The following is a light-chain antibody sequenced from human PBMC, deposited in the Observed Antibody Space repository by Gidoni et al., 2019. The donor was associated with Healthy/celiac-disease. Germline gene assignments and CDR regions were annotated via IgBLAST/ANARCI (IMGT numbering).Light chain of an antibody. J-gene: IGKJ2*01. CDR2: DAS. CDR1: QDISNY. V-gene: IGKV1-33*01. Sequence: DFQMTQSPSSLSASVGDRVTITCQPSQDISNYLNCYQQKPGKAPKRLIYDASNLETGVPSRFSGSGSETDFTFTISSLQPEDIATYYCQQYDNLPPYTFGQGTELEIK. CDR3: QQYDNLPPYT.